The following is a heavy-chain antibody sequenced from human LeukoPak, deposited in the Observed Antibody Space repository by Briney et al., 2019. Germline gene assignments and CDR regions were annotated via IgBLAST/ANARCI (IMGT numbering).Heavy chain of an antibody. Sequence: PGGSLRLSCAASGFTFSSYAMSWVRQAPGKGLEWVSAISGSGGSTYYADSVKGRFTISRDNSKNTLCLQMNSLRAEDTAVYYCASIEPQDYGGNSGGQGTLVTVSS. V-gene: IGHV3-23*01. J-gene: IGHJ1*01. CDR3: ASIEPQDYGGNS. CDR1: GFTFSSYA. CDR2: ISGSGGST. D-gene: IGHD4-17*01.